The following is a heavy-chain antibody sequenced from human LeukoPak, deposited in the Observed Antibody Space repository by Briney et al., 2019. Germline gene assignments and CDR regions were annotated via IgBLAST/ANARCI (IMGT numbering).Heavy chain of an antibody. CDR1: GNSISNYA. CDR3: TTRACHAGGCSSSFYYYYGLHF. CDR2: IIPIFGTA. J-gene: IGHJ6*02. V-gene: IGHV1-69*13. Sequence: ASVKVSCKASGNSISNYAVSWVRQAPGQGFEWMGGIIPIFGTADYTQKFQGRVTITADQSTSTTYMALSSLKSEDTATYYCTTRACHAGGCSSSFYYYYGLHFWGQGTTVSVSS. D-gene: IGHD3-16*01.